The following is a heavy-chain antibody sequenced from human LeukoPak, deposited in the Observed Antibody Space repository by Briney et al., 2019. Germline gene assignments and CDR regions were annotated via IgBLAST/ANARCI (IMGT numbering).Heavy chain of an antibody. CDR3: ARHSGRREAFDI. J-gene: IGHJ3*02. V-gene: IGHV4-38-2*01. Sequence: SETLSLTCDVSGLSFTSGYYWGWVRQPPGERPEWVGTIYHTGATYYNPSLESRVSMSVVMSMNQLSLKVAFVTAADTAMYYCARHSGRREAFDIWGRGTMVTVSS. CDR1: GLSFTSGYY. CDR2: IYHTGAT. D-gene: IGHD3-10*01.